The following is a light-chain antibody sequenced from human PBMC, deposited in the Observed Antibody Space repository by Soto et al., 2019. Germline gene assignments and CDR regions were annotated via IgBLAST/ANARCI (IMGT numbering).Light chain of an antibody. CDR3: QKYNSAPRT. V-gene: IGKV1-27*01. CDR1: QGISNY. J-gene: IGKJ1*01. CDR2: AAS. Sequence: DIQMTQSPSSLSASVGDRFTITCRAIQGISNYLAWYQQKPGKVPKLLSYAASTLQSGVPSRFSGSGSGTDFTLTISSLQPEDVATYYCQKYNSAPRTFGQGTKVEIK.